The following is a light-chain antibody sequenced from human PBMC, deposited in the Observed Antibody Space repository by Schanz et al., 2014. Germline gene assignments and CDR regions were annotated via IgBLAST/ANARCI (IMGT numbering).Light chain of an antibody. V-gene: IGKV3-20*01. CDR3: QQYGSSRT. Sequence: EIVLTQSPATLSLSPGERATLSCRASQSVSSNLAWYQQKPGQAPRLLIYGASTRATGIPDRFSGSGSGTDFSLTISSLEPEDFAVYYCQQYGSSRTFGQGTKVEIK. CDR1: QSVSSN. J-gene: IGKJ1*01. CDR2: GAS.